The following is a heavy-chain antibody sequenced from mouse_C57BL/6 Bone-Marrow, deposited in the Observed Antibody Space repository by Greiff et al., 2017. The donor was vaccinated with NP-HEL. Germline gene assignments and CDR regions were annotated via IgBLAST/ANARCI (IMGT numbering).Heavy chain of an antibody. CDR3: ARDRRITTVVARGDY. CDR2: ISDGGSYT. D-gene: IGHD1-1*01. V-gene: IGHV5-4*01. CDR1: GFTFSSYA. J-gene: IGHJ2*01. Sequence: DVHLVESGGGLVKPGGSLKLSCAASGFTFSSYAMSWVRQTPEKRLEWVATISDGGSYTYYPDNVKGRFTISRDNAKNNLYLQMSHLKSEDTAMYYCARDRRITTVVARGDYWGQGTTLTVSS.